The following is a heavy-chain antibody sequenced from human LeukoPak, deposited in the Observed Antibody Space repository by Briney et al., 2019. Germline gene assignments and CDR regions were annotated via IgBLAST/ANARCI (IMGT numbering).Heavy chain of an antibody. CDR2: IRRGANGYTT. CDR1: GFTFSDYI. Sequence: GGFLRLSCAASGFTFSDYILDWVRQAPGKGLEWVGRIRRGANGYTTEYAASVKGRFTISRDDSKNSLYLHMNSLKTEDTAVYHCSRDGGEGGNSAFDIWGQGAMVTVSS. CDR3: SRDGGEGGNSAFDI. J-gene: IGHJ3*02. V-gene: IGHV3-72*01. D-gene: IGHD3-16*01.